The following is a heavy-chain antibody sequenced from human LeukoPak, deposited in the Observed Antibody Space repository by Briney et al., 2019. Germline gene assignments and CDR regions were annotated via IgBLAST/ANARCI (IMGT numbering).Heavy chain of an antibody. D-gene: IGHD1-14*01. CDR2: IYTTGST. CDR1: GASINSDNY. Sequence: SQTLSLTCTVSGASINSDNYWSWIRQPAGKGLEWIGRIYTTGSTNYNPSLNSRVSISVDTSKNQFSLKLSSVTAADTAVYYCANGINWLDPWGQGTMVTVSS. J-gene: IGHJ5*02. V-gene: IGHV4-61*02. CDR3: ANGINWLDP.